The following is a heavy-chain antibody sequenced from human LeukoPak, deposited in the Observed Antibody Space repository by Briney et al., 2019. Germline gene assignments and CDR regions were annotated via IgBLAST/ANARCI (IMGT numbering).Heavy chain of an antibody. Sequence: ASVKVSCKASGYTFTSYGISWVRQAPGQGLEWMGWISAYNGNTNYAQKLQGRVTMTTDTPTSTAYMELRSLRSDDTAVYYCARLGPLRYDFWSGYSDYYYGMDVWGQGTTVTVSS. V-gene: IGHV1-18*01. CDR3: ARLGPLRYDFWSGYSDYYYGMDV. D-gene: IGHD3-3*01. CDR1: GYTFTSYG. J-gene: IGHJ6*02. CDR2: ISAYNGNT.